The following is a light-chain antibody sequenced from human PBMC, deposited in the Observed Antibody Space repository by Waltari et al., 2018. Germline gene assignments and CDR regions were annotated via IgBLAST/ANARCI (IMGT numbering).Light chain of an antibody. CDR1: QSVGSN. CDR2: GAY. CDR3: QQYNHWPPYT. V-gene: IGKV3-15*01. J-gene: IGKJ2*01. Sequence: EIVMTQSPPTLSVSPGDTASLSCRASQSVGSNLAWYPQKPGQAPRPLIYGAYNRATGIPARFSGSGSGTEFTLTISSLQAEDFAVYYCQQYNHWPPYTFGQGTKLEIK.